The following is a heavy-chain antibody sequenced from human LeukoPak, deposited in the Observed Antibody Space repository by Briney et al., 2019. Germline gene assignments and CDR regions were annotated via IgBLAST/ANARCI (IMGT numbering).Heavy chain of an antibody. V-gene: IGHV4-61*05. J-gene: IGHJ4*02. CDR2: IYHSGGT. CDR3: ARRLARRGYGDYCDY. Sequence: PSETLSLTCTVSGGSTSSSSYYWSWIRQPPGKGLEWIGYIYHSGGTNYNPSLKSRVTISVDTSKNQFSLKLSSVTAADTAVYYCARRLARRGYGDYCDYWGQGTLVTVSS. CDR1: GGSTSSSSYY. D-gene: IGHD4-17*01.